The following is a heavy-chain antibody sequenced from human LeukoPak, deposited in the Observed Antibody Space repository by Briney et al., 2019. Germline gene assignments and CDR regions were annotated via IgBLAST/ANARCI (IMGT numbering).Heavy chain of an antibody. J-gene: IGHJ5*02. CDR2: INHSGSI. CDR1: GGSFSGYY. D-gene: IGHD3-22*01. CDR3: ARDRKWDYYDSSGYYFDP. V-gene: IGHV4-34*01. Sequence: SETLSLTCAVYGGSFSGYYYSWIRQPPGKGLEWIGEINHSGSINYNPSLKSRVTISVDTSKNQFSLRLSSVTAADTAVYYCARDRKWDYYDSSGYYFDPWGQGTLVTVSS.